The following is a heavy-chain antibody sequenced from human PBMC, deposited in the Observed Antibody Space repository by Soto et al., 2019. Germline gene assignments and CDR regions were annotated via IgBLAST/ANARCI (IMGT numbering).Heavy chain of an antibody. CDR2: IKENGSEK. CDR3: ARDAWSEKSHFDH. Sequence: GGSLRLSCAASGFTFSTYWMSWVRQAPGKGLEWVANIKENGSEKYYVDSVKGRFIISRDNAKNSLYLQMNSLRAEDTAVYYCARDAWSEKSHFDHWGQGILVTVSS. V-gene: IGHV3-7*01. CDR1: GFTFSTYW. J-gene: IGHJ4*02. D-gene: IGHD3-16*01.